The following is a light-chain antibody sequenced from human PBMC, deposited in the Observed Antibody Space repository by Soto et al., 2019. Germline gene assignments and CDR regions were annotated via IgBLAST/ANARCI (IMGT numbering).Light chain of an antibody. Sequence: AIGMTQSPSSLSASTGDRVTITCRASQGISSYLAWYQQKPGKAPKLLIYAASTLQSGVPSRFSGSGSGTDFTLTISCLQSEDFAAYYCQQYYSYPDTFGQGTKLEIK. J-gene: IGKJ2*01. CDR1: QGISSY. V-gene: IGKV1-8*01. CDR3: QQYYSYPDT. CDR2: AAS.